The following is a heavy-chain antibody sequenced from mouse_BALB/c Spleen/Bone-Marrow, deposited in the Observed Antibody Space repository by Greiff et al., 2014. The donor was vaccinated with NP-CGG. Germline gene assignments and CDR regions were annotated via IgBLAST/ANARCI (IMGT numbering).Heavy chain of an antibody. Sequence: VHVKQSGAELVKPGASVKLSCSASGFNIKDTYIHWVKQRPEQGLEWIGRIDPANGNTKYDPKFRGKATVTADTSANTGYLQLSSLTSEDTAVYYCADLGDYWGQGTTLTVSS. CDR2: IDPANGNT. J-gene: IGHJ2*01. CDR1: GFNIKDTY. D-gene: IGHD4-1*01. V-gene: IGHV14-3*02. CDR3: ADLGDY.